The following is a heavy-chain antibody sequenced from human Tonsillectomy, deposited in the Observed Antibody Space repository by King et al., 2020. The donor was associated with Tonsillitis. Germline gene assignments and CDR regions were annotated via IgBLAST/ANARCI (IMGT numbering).Heavy chain of an antibody. D-gene: IGHD3-22*01. CDR2: IDPSDSYT. J-gene: IGHJ4*02. V-gene: IGHV5-10-1*03. CDR3: ATPYDSSGYSFDY. Sequence: QLVQSGAEVKKSGESLRISCKGSGYSFSSYWISWVRQMPWKGLEWMGRIDPSDSYTSYSPSFEGHVTISADKSINTVYLQWTSLKASDTAMYYCATPYDSSGYSFDYWGQGTLVTVSS. CDR1: GYSFSSYW.